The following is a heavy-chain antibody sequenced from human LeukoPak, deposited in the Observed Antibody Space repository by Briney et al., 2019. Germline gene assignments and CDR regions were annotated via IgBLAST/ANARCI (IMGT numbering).Heavy chain of an antibody. Sequence: ASVKVSCKASGYTFTSYYMHWVRPAPGQGLEWMGIINPSGGSTSYAQKFQGRVTMTRDTSTSTVYMELSSLRSEDTAVYYCARAYGDYNWFDPWGQGTLVTVSS. J-gene: IGHJ5*02. CDR3: ARAYGDYNWFDP. CDR2: INPSGGST. D-gene: IGHD4-17*01. CDR1: GYTFTSYY. V-gene: IGHV1-46*01.